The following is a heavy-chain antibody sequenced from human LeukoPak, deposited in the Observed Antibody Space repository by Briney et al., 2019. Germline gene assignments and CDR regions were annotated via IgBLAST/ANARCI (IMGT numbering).Heavy chain of an antibody. V-gene: IGHV4-39*01. J-gene: IGHJ4*02. D-gene: IGHD2-21*02. Sequence: PSETLSLTCTVSGGSISSSSYYWGWIRQPPGKGLEWIGSIYYSGSTYYNPSLKSRVTISVDTSKNQFSLKLSSVTAADTAVYYCARNYCGGDCYIPSYFDYWGQGTLVTVSS. CDR3: ARNYCGGDCYIPSYFDY. CDR1: GGSISSSSYY. CDR2: IYYSGST.